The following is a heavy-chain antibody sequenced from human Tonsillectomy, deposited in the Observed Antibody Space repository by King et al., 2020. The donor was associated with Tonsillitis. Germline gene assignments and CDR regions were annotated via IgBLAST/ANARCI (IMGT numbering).Heavy chain of an antibody. Sequence: VQLVESGGGVVQPGRSLRLSCAASGFTFSNYAMHWVRQAPGKGLEWVAVISYDGSNKYDADSVKGRFTISRDNSKNTLYLQMNSLRPEDTAVYYCARDSADNYVWGGYRYFDSWGQGNLVTVSS. D-gene: IGHD3-16*02. CDR3: ARDSADNYVWGGYRYFDS. V-gene: IGHV3-30*04. CDR2: ISYDGSNK. J-gene: IGHJ4*02. CDR1: GFTFSNYA.